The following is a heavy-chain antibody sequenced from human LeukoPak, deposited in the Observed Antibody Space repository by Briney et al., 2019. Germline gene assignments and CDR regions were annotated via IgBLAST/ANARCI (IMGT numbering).Heavy chain of an antibody. J-gene: IGHJ5*02. Sequence: ASVKVSCKASGGTFSSYVISWVRQAPGQGLEWMGRIIPILGIANYAQKFQGRVTITADKSTSTAYMELSSLRSEDTAVYYCARDQGLLWFGDPWGQGTLVTVSS. CDR2: IIPILGIA. CDR1: GGTFSSYV. V-gene: IGHV1-69*04. CDR3: ARDQGLLWFGDP. D-gene: IGHD3-10*01.